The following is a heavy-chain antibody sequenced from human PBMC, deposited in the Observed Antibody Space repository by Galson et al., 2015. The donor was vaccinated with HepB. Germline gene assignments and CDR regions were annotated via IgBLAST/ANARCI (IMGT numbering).Heavy chain of an antibody. Sequence: SVKVSCKASGYTFTGYYTHWVRQAPGQGLEWMGRINPNSGGTNYAQKFQGRVTMTRDTSISTAYMELSRLRSDDTAVYYCARARVGGSGSDYWGQGTLVTVSS. D-gene: IGHD2-15*01. CDR2: INPNSGGT. CDR1: GYTFTGYY. CDR3: ARARVGGSGSDY. J-gene: IGHJ4*02. V-gene: IGHV1-2*06.